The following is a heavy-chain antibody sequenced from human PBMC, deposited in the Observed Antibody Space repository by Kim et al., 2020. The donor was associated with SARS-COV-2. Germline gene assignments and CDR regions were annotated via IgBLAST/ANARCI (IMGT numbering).Heavy chain of an antibody. V-gene: IGHV1-2*06. Sequence: ASVKVSCKASGYTFTGYYMHWVRQAPGQGLEWMGRINPNSGGTNYAQKFQGRVTMTRDTSISTAYMELSRLRSDDTAVYYCARVIGYYCSSTSCYIDYWGQGTLVTVSS. CDR2: INPNSGGT. CDR3: ARVIGYYCSSTSCYIDY. J-gene: IGHJ4*02. D-gene: IGHD2-2*02. CDR1: GYTFTGYY.